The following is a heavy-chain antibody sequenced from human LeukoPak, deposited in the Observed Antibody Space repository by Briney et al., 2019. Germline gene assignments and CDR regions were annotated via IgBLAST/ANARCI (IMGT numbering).Heavy chain of an antibody. D-gene: IGHD6-6*01. CDR2: IYYSGST. J-gene: IGHJ6*03. Sequence: PSETLSLTCTVSAGSISSYYWSWIRQPPGKGLEWIGYIYYSGSTNYNPSLKSRVTISVDTSKNQFSLKLSSVTAADTAVYYCARGDWKVIAAHLSYYYYYMDVWGKGTTVTVSS. CDR3: ARGDWKVIAAHLSYYYYYMDV. CDR1: AGSISSYY. V-gene: IGHV4-59*01.